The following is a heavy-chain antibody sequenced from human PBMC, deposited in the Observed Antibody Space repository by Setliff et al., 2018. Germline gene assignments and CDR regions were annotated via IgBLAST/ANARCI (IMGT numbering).Heavy chain of an antibody. J-gene: IGHJ3*02. CDR2: IYWDDDK. Sequence: SGPTLVNPTQTLTLTCTFSGFSLSTNDVGVGWIRQPPGKALEWLALIYWDDDKRYSPFLKTRLTITKDTSKSHVVLTMTNMDPLDTGTYYCTHRRYSNYIFWGQGTLVTVSQVSPIWGQGTMVTVSS. V-gene: IGHV2-5*02. CDR3: THRRYSNYIFWGQGTLVTVSQVSPI. CDR1: GFSLSTNDVG. D-gene: IGHD4-4*01.